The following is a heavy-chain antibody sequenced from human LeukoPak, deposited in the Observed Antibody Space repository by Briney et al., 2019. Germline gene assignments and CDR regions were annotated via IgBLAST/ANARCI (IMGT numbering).Heavy chain of an antibody. J-gene: IGHJ4*02. CDR3: AREYYDSSGYYYFDY. CDR2: ISGSGGST. Sequence: GGSLRLSCEASGFTFSSYAMSWVRQAPGKGLEWVSAISGSGGSTYYADSVKGRFTISRDNSKNTLYLQMNSLRAEDTAVYYCAREYYDSSGYYYFDYWGQGTLVTVSS. CDR1: GFTFSSYA. V-gene: IGHV3-23*01. D-gene: IGHD3-22*01.